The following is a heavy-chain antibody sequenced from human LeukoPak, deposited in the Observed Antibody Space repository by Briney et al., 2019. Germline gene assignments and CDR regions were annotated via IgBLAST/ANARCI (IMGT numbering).Heavy chain of an antibody. Sequence: SETLSLTCTVSGGSISSYYWSWIRQPPGKGLEWIGYIYYSGSTNYNPSLKSRVTISVDTSKNQSSLKLSSVTAADTAVYYCARFYHYYGMDVWGQGTTVTVSS. CDR2: IYYSGST. V-gene: IGHV4-59*08. CDR1: GGSISSYY. J-gene: IGHJ6*02. CDR3: ARFYHYYGMDV.